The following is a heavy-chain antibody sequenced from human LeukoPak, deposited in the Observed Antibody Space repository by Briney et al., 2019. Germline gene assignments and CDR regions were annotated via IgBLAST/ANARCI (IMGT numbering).Heavy chain of an antibody. D-gene: IGHD6-13*01. CDR3: ARGGSSSWYSSDI. CDR2: ISGSGGST. Sequence: PGGSLRLSCAASGFTFSSYAMSWVRQAPGKGLEWVSAISGSGGSTYYADSVKGRFTISRDNSKNTLFLQMNSLRADDTAVYYCARGGSSSWYSSDIWGQGTMVAVSS. CDR1: GFTFSSYA. V-gene: IGHV3-23*01. J-gene: IGHJ3*02.